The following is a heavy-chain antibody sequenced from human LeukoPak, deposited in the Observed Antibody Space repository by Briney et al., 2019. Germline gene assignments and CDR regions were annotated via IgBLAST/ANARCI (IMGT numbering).Heavy chain of an antibody. CDR2: LYSDGST. V-gene: IGHV3-53*01. J-gene: IGHJ4*02. CDR1: GFTVITND. Sequence: PGGSLRLSCAASGFTVITNDMTWVRQAPGKGLEWVSVLYSDGSTKYADSVQGRFTISRDNSNNTLYLEMNSLSPDDTAVYYCARGVEPLAANALAYWGQGTLVTVSS. D-gene: IGHD1-14*01. CDR3: ARGVEPLAANALAY.